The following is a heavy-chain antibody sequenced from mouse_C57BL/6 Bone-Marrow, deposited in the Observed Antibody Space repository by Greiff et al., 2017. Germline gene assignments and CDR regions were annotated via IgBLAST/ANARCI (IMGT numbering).Heavy chain of an antibody. V-gene: IGHV14-4*01. CDR2: IDPENGDT. D-gene: IGHD2-4*01. CDR1: GFNIKDDY. Sequence: VQLKESGAELVRPGASVKLSCTASGFNIKDDYMHWVKQRPEQGLEWIGWIDPENGDTEYASKFQGKATITADTSSNTAYLQLSSLTSEDTAVYYCITIYYDYGYAMDYWGQGTSVTVSS. CDR3: ITIYYDYGYAMDY. J-gene: IGHJ4*01.